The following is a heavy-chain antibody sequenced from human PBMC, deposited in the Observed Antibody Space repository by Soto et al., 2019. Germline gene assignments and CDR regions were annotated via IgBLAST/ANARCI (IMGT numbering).Heavy chain of an antibody. D-gene: IGHD6-6*01. CDR3: AREARTIIAARSNWFDP. CDR1: GDSVSSNSAA. Sequence: PSQTLSLTCAISGDSVSSNSAAWNWIRQSQSRGLEWLGMTYYRSKWYNDYAVSVKSRITINPDTSKNQFSLQLNSVTPEDTAVYYCAREARTIIAARSNWFDPWGQGTLVTVSS. V-gene: IGHV6-1*01. CDR2: TYYRSKWYN. J-gene: IGHJ5*02.